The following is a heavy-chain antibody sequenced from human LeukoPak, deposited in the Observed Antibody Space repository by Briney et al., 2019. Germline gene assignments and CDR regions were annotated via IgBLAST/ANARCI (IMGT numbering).Heavy chain of an antibody. CDR2: TYAGSS. CDR1: GDSVSRGAVA. CDR3: ARGANSTFDL. Sequence: SQTLSLTCAISGDSVSRGAVAWNWIRQSPSRGLEWLGRTYAGSSQYAPSLRNRITISPDTSRNQFSLQLNSVTPGDTALYYCARGANSTFDLWGQGTVVTVSS. J-gene: IGHJ3*01. V-gene: IGHV6-1*01. D-gene: IGHD4-23*01.